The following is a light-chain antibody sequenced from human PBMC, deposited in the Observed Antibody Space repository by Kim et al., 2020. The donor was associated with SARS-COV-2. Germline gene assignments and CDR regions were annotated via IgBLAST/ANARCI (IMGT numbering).Light chain of an antibody. CDR3: NSRDSRGNHP. V-gene: IGLV3-19*01. Sequence: VALGQTVRITCQGDSLRNYFASWYQQRPGQALILVIYGKNNRPSGIPDRFSGSSSGDTASLTITGAQAEDEADYYCNSRDSRGNHPFGGGTKLTVL. J-gene: IGLJ2*01. CDR1: SLRNYF. CDR2: GKN.